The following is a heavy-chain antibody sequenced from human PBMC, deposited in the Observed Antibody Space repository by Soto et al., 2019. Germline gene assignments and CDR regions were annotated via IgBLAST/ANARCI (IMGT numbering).Heavy chain of an antibody. Sequence: PVGSLRLSCASSVFTFSSYGMHCVRHSPGKWLEWVAVISYDGSNKYYADSVKGRFTISRDNSKNTLYLQMNSLRAEDTAVYYCAKGVYCSSTSCYYNWFEPWGQGTLVSVSS. V-gene: IGHV3-30*18. CDR3: AKGVYCSSTSCYYNWFEP. J-gene: IGHJ5*02. CDR1: VFTFSSYG. CDR2: ISYDGSNK. D-gene: IGHD2-2*01.